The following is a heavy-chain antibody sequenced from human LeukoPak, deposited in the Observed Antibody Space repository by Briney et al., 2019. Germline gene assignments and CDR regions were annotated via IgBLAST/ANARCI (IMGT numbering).Heavy chain of an antibody. Sequence: SVKVSCKASGGTFSSYAISWVRQAPGQGLERMGRIIPILGIANYAQKFQGRVTITADKSTSTAYMELSSLRSEDTAVYYCARDRFLEWFDYWGQGTLVTVSS. CDR3: ARDRFLEWFDY. V-gene: IGHV1-69*04. D-gene: IGHD3-3*01. CDR2: IIPILGIA. CDR1: GGTFSSYA. J-gene: IGHJ5*01.